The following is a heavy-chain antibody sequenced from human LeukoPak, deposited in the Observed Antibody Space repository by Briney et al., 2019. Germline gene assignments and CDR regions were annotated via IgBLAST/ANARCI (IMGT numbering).Heavy chain of an antibody. V-gene: IGHV3-48*01. D-gene: IGHD5-12*01. CDR1: GFTFSSYS. CDR2: ISSSSSTI. CDR3: ARMARGSHTDY. J-gene: IGHJ4*02. Sequence: GGSLRLSCAASGFTFSSYSMNWVRQAPGKGLEWVSYISSSSSTIYYADSVKGRFTISRDNAKNSLNLQMNSLRAEDTAVYYCARMARGSHTDYWGQGTLVTVSS.